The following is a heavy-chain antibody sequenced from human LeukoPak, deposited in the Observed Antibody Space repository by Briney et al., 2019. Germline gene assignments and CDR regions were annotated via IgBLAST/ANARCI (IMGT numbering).Heavy chain of an antibody. Sequence: PGGSLRLSCAASGFTFTSYAMTWVRQAPGKGLEWVSGISGSGGHTYNADSVEGRFTISRDNSKNTVSLQLSSLRVEDTAVYFCAKDREDPAMISGVFDLWGRGTLVTVSS. D-gene: IGHD5-18*01. CDR3: AKDREDPAMISGVFDL. CDR1: GFTFTSYA. J-gene: IGHJ2*01. CDR2: ISGSGGHT. V-gene: IGHV3-23*01.